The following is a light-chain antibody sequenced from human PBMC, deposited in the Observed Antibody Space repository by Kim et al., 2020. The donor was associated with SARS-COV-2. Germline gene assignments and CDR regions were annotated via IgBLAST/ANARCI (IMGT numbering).Light chain of an antibody. Sequence: ASFGDRVTITCRASQSISDWLAWYQQKPGKAPRLLIYKASNVESGVPSTFSASGSGTEFTLTISSLQPGDFATYYCHQYDSYPRTFGQGTKVDIK. CDR1: QSISDW. CDR2: KAS. J-gene: IGKJ1*01. V-gene: IGKV1-5*03. CDR3: HQYDSYPRT.